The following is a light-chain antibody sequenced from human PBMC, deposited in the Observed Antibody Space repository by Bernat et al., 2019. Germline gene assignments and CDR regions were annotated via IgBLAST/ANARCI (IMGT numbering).Light chain of an antibody. J-gene: IGKJ4*01. V-gene: IGKV1-8*01. CDR2: AAS. Sequence: AIRMTQSPSSFSASTGDRVTITCRASQGISSYLAWYQQKPGKAPKVLIYAASSLQSGVPSRFSGSGSGTDFTLTISCLQSEDFATYYCQQYYTYPLTFGGRTKVEIK. CDR3: QQYYTYPLT. CDR1: QGISSY.